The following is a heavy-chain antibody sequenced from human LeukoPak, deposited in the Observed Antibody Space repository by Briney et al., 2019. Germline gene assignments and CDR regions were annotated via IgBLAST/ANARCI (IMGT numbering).Heavy chain of an antibody. D-gene: IGHD2-2*01. CDR2: ISSSSSYI. J-gene: IGHJ4*02. CDR3: ARVPDIVVVPAPPDY. Sequence: PGGSLRLSCAASGFTFSSYAMSWVRQAPGKGLEWVSSISSSSSYIYYADSVKGRFTISRDNAKNSLYLQMNSLRAEDTAVYYCARVPDIVVVPAPPDYWGQGTLVTVSS. V-gene: IGHV3-21*01. CDR1: GFTFSSYA.